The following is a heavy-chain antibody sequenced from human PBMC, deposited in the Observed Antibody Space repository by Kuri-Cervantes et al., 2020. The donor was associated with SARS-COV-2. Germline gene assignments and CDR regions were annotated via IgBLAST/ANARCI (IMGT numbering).Heavy chain of an antibody. J-gene: IGHJ6*02. V-gene: IGHV3-21*01. Sequence: GESLKISCAGSGFTFSGHSMNWVRQAPGKGLEWVSSINSVSSYVYYADSVEARFTISRDDANNSLYLQINSLRAEDTGVYYCARDLAAAGMDIWGQGTTVTVSS. CDR2: INSVSSYV. CDR1: GFTFSGHS. CDR3: ARDLAAAGMDI. D-gene: IGHD6-13*01.